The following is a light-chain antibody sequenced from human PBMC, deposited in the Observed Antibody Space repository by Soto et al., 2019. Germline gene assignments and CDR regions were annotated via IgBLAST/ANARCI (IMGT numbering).Light chain of an antibody. CDR1: QTVLYSSNNKNY. Sequence: DIVMTQSPDSLAVSLGERATINCRSSQTVLYSSNNKNYLAWYQQKPGKAPKLLIFAASSLQSGVPSRFSGSRSGPDFTLTISSLEPEDSAVYYCQQRHMWPITFGQGTRLEIK. CDR2: AAS. J-gene: IGKJ5*01. V-gene: IGKV4-1*01. CDR3: QQRHMWPIT.